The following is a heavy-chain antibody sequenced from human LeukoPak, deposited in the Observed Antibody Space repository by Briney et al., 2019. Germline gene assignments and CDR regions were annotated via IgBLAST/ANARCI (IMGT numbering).Heavy chain of an antibody. CDR3: ARDDSWTGTTANFDY. Sequence: PGGSLRLSCAASGFTFSDYYMSWIRQAPGKGLEWVSYISSSGSTIYYADSVKGRFTISRDNAKNSLYLQTNSLRAEDTAVYYCARDDSWTGTTANFDYWGQGTLVSVSS. D-gene: IGHD3/OR15-3a*01. CDR2: ISSSGSTI. V-gene: IGHV3-11*01. J-gene: IGHJ4*02. CDR1: GFTFSDYY.